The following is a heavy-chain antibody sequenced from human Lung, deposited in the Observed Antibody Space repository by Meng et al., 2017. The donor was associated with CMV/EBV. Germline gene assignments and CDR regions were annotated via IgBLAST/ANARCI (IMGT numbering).Heavy chain of an antibody. V-gene: IGHV7-4-1*02. D-gene: IGHD6-25*01. J-gene: IGHJ4*02. Sequence: VELVQSGFELRKPGASVRISCKASGYTFTTYGMNWVRQAPGQGLEWMGWINTNSGKPTYAQGLTGRFVFSLDTSDSTAYLQISSLKAEDTAVYYCARDSEAADYWGQGTLVTVSS. CDR3: ARDSEAADY. CDR2: INTNSGKP. CDR1: GYTFTTYG.